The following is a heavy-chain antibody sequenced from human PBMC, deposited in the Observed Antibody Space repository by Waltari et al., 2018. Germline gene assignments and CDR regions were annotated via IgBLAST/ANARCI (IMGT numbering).Heavy chain of an antibody. CDR2: MNPNSGNT. D-gene: IGHD6-13*01. CDR3: ARGIASAGRPAGHYYYYMDV. Sequence: VQLVQSGAEVKKPLASVKVACKAAGSTFTRYEINWVRQATGQGIEWMGWMNPNSGNTGYAKKFQGRITMTRNTSISTAHMELSGLTSEDTAVYYCARGIASAGRPAGHYYYYMDVWGKGTTVTVSS. J-gene: IGHJ6*03. V-gene: IGHV1-8*01. CDR1: GSTFTRYE.